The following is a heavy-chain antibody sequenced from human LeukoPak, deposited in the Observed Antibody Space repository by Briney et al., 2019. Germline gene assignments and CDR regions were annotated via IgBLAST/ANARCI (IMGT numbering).Heavy chain of an antibody. D-gene: IGHD6-19*01. CDR2: ISSSSSYI. Sequence: GGSLRLSCAASGFTFSSYSMNWVRQAPGKGLEWVSSISSSSSYIYYADSVKGRFTISRDNAKNSLYLQMNSLRAENTAVYYCASLIGAYSSGWDGFDYWGQGTLVTVSS. V-gene: IGHV3-21*01. J-gene: IGHJ4*02. CDR3: ASLIGAYSSGWDGFDY. CDR1: GFTFSSYS.